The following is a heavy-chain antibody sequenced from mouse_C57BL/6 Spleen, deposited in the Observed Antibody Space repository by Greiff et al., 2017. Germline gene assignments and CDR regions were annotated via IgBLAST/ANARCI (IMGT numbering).Heavy chain of an antibody. CDR1: GYTFTSYW. Sequence: QVQLQQPGAELVMPGASVKLSCKASGYTFTSYWMHWVKQRPGQGLEWIGEIDPSDSYTNYNQKFKGKSTLTVDKSSSTAYMQLSSLTSEDSAVYYCARLYYDYDHAMDYWGQGTSVTVSS. J-gene: IGHJ4*01. CDR3: ARLYYDYDHAMDY. V-gene: IGHV1-69*01. CDR2: IDPSDSYT. D-gene: IGHD2-4*01.